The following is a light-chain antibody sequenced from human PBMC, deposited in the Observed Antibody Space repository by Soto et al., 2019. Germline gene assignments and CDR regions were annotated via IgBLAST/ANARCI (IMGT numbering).Light chain of an antibody. CDR3: QQRSSWPSIT. CDR1: QGIGNT. CDR2: RTS. J-gene: IGKJ5*01. V-gene: IGKV3D-11*01. Sequence: EIVVTQSPATLSVYPGEGATLSCRASQGIGNTLAWYQQKPGQTPRLLIYRTSIRATGVPARFSGSASGTEFTLTISSLEPEDFAVYYCQQRSSWPSITFGQGTRLETK.